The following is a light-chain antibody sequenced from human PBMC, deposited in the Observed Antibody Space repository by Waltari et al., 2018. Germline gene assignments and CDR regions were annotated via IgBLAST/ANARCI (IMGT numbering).Light chain of an antibody. J-gene: IGLJ2*01. Sequence: QLVLTQSPSASASLGASVKLTCTLSSGHSSYAIAWHQQQPEKGPRYLMKLNSDGSHSKGDWIPGRFSGASSGAERYLTISSLQSEDEADYYCQTWGTGTVVFGGGTKLTVL. CDR1: SGHSSYA. CDR2: LNSDGSH. CDR3: QTWGTGTVV. V-gene: IGLV4-69*01.